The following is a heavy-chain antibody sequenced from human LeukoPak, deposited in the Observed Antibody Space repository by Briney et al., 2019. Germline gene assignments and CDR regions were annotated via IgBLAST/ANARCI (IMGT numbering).Heavy chain of an antibody. CDR1: GFTFDDYA. D-gene: IGHD3-22*01. CDR3: TRKIDYFDY. J-gene: IGHJ4*02. V-gene: IGHV3-49*04. CDR2: IRSKVYGGTT. Sequence: GGSLRLSCAASGFTFDDYAMHWVRQAPGKGLEWVGFIRSKVYGGTTEYAASVKGRFTISRDDSKSIAYLQMNSLKTEDTAVYYCTRKIDYFDYWGQGTLVTVSS.